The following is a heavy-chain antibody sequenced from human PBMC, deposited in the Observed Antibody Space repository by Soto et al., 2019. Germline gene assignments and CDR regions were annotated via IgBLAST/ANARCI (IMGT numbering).Heavy chain of an antibody. CDR1: GFTFSSYA. CDR2: FSGSGGST. V-gene: IGHV3-23*01. D-gene: IGHD6-13*01. J-gene: IGHJ3*02. CDR3: AKDSGSSWCGDAFHI. Sequence: EVQLLESGGGLVQPGGSLRLSCAASGFTFSSYAMSWVRQAPGKGLEWVSTFSGSGGSTYYADSVKGRFTISRDNSKNTLYLQMNSLRAEDTAVYYGAKDSGSSWCGDAFHIWGQGTMVTVSS.